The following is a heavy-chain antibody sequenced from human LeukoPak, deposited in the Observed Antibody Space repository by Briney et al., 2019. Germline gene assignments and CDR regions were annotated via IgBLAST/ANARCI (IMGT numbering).Heavy chain of an antibody. CDR3: AKDIARYYYYYGMDV. CDR2: ISWNSGSI. V-gene: IGHV3-9*01. CDR1: GFTFDDYA. J-gene: IGHJ6*02. Sequence: GGSLRLSCAASGFTFDDYAMHWVRQAPGKGLGWVSGISWNSGSIGYADSVKGRFTISRDNAENSLYLQMNSLRAEDTALYYCAKDIARYYYYYGMDVWGQGTTVTVSS.